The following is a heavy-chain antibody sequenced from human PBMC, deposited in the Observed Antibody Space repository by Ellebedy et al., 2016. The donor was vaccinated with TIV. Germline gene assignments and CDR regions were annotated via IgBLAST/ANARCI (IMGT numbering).Heavy chain of an antibody. V-gene: IGHV3-23*01. J-gene: IGHJ5*02. Sequence: PGGSLRLSCAASGFSFNSYAMTWVRQAPGKGLEWVSTISNTGTRRYYADSVEGRFIISRDNSRNTLYLQMNSLRADDSAIYYCGRDAVTGNGRWDWLDPWGRGSLVTVSS. CDR1: GFSFNSYA. CDR3: GRDAVTGNGRWDWLDP. CDR2: ISNTGTRR. D-gene: IGHD2-21*02.